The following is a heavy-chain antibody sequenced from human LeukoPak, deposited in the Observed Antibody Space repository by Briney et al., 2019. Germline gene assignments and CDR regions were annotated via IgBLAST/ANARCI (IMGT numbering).Heavy chain of an antibody. V-gene: IGHV4-39*01. J-gene: IGHJ4*02. Sequence: SETLSLTCTVSGGSISSSSYYWGWIRQPPGKGLEWIGSIYYSGSTYYNPSLKSRVTISVDTSKNQFSLKLSSVTAADTAVYYCARQVYSSSWYLFDYWGQGTLVTVSS. CDR3: ARQVYSSSWYLFDY. CDR2: IYYSGST. D-gene: IGHD6-13*01. CDR1: GGSISSSSYY.